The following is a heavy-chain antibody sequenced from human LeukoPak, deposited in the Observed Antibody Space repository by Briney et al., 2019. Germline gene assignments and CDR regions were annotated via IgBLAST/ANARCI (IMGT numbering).Heavy chain of an antibody. V-gene: IGHV1-69*04. CDR3: ARDRHIAAAVYYYYMDV. CDR1: GGTFSSYT. CDR2: IIPILGIA. D-gene: IGHD6-13*01. Sequence: SVKVSCKASGGTFSSYTISWVRQAPGQGLEWMGRIIPILGIANYAQKFQGRVTITADKSTSTAYMELSSLRSEDTAVYYCARDRHIAAAVYYYYMDVWGKGTPVTVSS. J-gene: IGHJ6*03.